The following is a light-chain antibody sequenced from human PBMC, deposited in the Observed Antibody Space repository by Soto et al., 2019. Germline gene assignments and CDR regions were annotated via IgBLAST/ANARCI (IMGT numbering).Light chain of an antibody. CDR3: QQYHGYSRT. J-gene: IGKJ1*01. V-gene: IGKV1-5*01. Sequence: DIQMAQSPSTLSASVGDRVTITCRASQSISTRLAWYQQKPGKDPDLLISDVSSLERGVASRFSGSGSGTEFTLTISSMQPDDFATYYCQQYHGYSRTFGQGTKVDI. CDR2: DVS. CDR1: QSISTR.